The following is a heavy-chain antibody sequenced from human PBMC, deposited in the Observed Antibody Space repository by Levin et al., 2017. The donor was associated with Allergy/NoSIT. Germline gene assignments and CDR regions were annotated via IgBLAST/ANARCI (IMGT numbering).Heavy chain of an antibody. CDR3: ARDRITPRPFGFYYYYDMDV. CDR2: INAENGNT. Sequence: ASVKVSCKASGYTFTSYAIHWVRQAPGQRLEWMGWINAENGNTKYSQKFQGRVTITRDTSASTAYMELSSLRSEDTAVYYWARDRITPRPFGFYYYYDMDVWGKGTTVTVSS. D-gene: IGHD6-6*01. CDR1: GYTFTSYA. V-gene: IGHV1-3*01. J-gene: IGHJ6*03.